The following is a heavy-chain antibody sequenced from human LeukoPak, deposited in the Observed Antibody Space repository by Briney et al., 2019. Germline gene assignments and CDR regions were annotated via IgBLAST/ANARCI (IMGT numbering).Heavy chain of an antibody. Sequence: SETLSLTCAVYGGSFSGHYWRWIRQPPRKGLEWIGEINHSGSTNYNPSLESRVTISVDTSKNHFSLKLSSVTAADTAVYYCASGQYYDLWSGYYVDWGQGTLVTVSA. D-gene: IGHD3-3*01. CDR2: INHSGST. J-gene: IGHJ4*02. CDR3: ASGQYYDLWSGYYVD. V-gene: IGHV4-34*01. CDR1: GGSFSGHY.